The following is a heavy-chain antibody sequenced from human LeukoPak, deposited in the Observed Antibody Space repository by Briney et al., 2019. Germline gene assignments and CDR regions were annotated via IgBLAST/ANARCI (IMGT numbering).Heavy chain of an antibody. CDR3: ARLGYCSGGSCYYYYYMDV. D-gene: IGHD2-15*01. CDR2: IYYGSVFYSVST. Sequence: GSLRLSCEVSGFTFSSYSMHWVRQAPGKGLEWIGSIYYGSVFYSVSTYYNPSLKSRVTMSGDTSKNQFSLKLSSVTAADTAAYYCARLGYCSGGSCYYYYYMDVWGKGTTVTVSS. V-gene: IGHV4-39*07. CDR1: GFTFSSYS. J-gene: IGHJ6*03.